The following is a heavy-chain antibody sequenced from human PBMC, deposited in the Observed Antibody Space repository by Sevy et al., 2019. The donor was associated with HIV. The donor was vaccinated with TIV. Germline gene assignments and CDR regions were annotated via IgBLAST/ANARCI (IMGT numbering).Heavy chain of an antibody. V-gene: IGHV3-30-3*01. CDR3: ARCQRSSWHYLDS. CDR2: ISDDGSFT. Sequence: GGSLRLSCAASGVIFSDYTLHWVRQAPGTGLEWVAVISDDGSFTYYADSVEGRFTISSDNSKTTLFLQMNSLRDEDTDISYCARCQRSSWHYLDSWGQGTLVTVSS. CDR1: GVIFSDYT. J-gene: IGHJ4*02. D-gene: IGHD6-13*01.